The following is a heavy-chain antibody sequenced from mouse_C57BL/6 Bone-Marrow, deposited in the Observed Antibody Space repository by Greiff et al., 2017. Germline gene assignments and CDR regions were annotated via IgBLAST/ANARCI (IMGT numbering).Heavy chain of an antibody. CDR3: TRAPITTVVAGDY. CDR1: GYTFTDYE. Sequence: QVQLQQSGAELVRPGASVTLSCKASGYTFTDYEMHWVKQTPVHGLEWIGAIDPETGGTAYNQKFKGKAILTADKSSSTAYMELRSLTSEDSAVYYCTRAPITTVVAGDYWGQGTTRTVSS. CDR2: IDPETGGT. J-gene: IGHJ2*01. V-gene: IGHV1-15*01. D-gene: IGHD1-1*01.